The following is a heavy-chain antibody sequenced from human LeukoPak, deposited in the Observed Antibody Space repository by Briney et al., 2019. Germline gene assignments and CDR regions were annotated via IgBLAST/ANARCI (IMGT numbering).Heavy chain of an antibody. Sequence: GGSLRLPCAASGFTFSSRWMTWVRQAPGKGLEWVANINPDGSEKHYVDFVKGRFTISRDNAKNTLYLQMSSLRADDTAVFYCARDLNWETYWGQGILVTVSS. CDR1: GFTFSSRW. J-gene: IGHJ4*02. CDR3: ARDLNWETY. V-gene: IGHV3-7*01. D-gene: IGHD7-27*01. CDR2: INPDGSEK.